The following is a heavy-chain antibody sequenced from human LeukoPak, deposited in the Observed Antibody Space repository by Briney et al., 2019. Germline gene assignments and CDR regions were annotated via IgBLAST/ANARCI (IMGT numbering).Heavy chain of an antibody. D-gene: IGHD5-24*01. CDR1: GGSFSSSSYY. J-gene: IGHJ4*02. V-gene: IGHV4-39*02. CDR2: ISYSGST. Sequence: SETLSLTCSVSGGSFSSSSYYWGWIRQPPGKGLEWIGSISYSGSTFYNPSLKSRVTISVDTSKNHFSLKLSSVTAADTAVYYCARGDGYNEGYFDFWGQGTLVTVSS. CDR3: ARGDGYNEGYFDF.